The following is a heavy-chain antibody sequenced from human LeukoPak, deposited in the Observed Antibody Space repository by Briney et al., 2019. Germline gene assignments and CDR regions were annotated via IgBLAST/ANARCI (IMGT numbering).Heavy chain of an antibody. V-gene: IGHV3-30-3*01. J-gene: IGHJ4*02. Sequence: GGSLRLSCAASGFTFSSYAMHWVRQAPGKGLEWVAVISYDGSNKYYADSVKGRFTISRDNSKNTLYLQMNSLRAEDTAVYYCARDRGSGSYHDYWGQGTLVTVSS. CDR3: ARDRGSGSYHDY. CDR1: GFTFSSYA. D-gene: IGHD3-10*01. CDR2: ISYDGSNK.